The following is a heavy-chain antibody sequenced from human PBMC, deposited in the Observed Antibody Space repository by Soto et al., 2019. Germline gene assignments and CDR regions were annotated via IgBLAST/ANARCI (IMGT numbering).Heavy chain of an antibody. D-gene: IGHD3-22*01. CDR1: GFTFSTYE. CDR2: ISNMGSTT. J-gene: IGHJ4*02. CDR3: ARALHSSGYCLDY. V-gene: IGHV3-48*03. Sequence: QPGGSLRLSCAASGFTFSTYEMNWVRQAPGKGLEWVSYISNMGSTTYYSDSVKGRFTISRDNTKNSLYLQMNSLRAEDTAVYFCARALHSSGYCLDYWGQGTLVTVSS.